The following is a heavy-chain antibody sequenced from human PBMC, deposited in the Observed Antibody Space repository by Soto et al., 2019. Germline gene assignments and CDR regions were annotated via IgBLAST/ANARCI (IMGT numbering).Heavy chain of an antibody. CDR1: GYTFTDYY. CDR3: ARGVSGWHPFDV. J-gene: IGHJ4*02. CDR2: INPKSGVT. D-gene: IGHD6-19*01. Sequence: ASVKVSCKASGYTFTDYYVHWLRQAPGQGLEWMGWINPKSGVTHYAQKFQGWVTLTRDTSVSTAYMELNRLKSDDTAVFFCARGVSGWHPFDVWGQGNLVTVSS. V-gene: IGHV1-2*04.